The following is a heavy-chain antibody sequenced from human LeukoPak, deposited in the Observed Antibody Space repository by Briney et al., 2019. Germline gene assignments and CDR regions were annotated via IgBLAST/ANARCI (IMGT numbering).Heavy chain of an antibody. V-gene: IGHV3-48*04. CDR3: ARDPGFAVAR. J-gene: IGHJ4*02. Sequence: GGSLLLSCGVSGFTFSSYGMNGGRRAPGKGREWVAYIGGWSDPIDYAASVKGRFTVSRDNGDSTLYLEMNSLRVEDTGVYYCARDPGFAVARWGQGALVIVSS. CDR1: GFTFSSYG. CDR2: IGGWSDPI.